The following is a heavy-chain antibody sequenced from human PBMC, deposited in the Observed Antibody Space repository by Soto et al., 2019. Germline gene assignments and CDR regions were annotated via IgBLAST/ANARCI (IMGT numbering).Heavy chain of an antibody. D-gene: IGHD2-15*01. CDR1: GFTFSSCA. CDR2: ISYDGS. J-gene: IGHJ4*02. Sequence: QVQLVESGGGVVQPGRSLRLSCAASGFTFSSCAMHWVRQAPGKGLEWVAVISYDGSNADSVKGRFTISRDNSKNTLYLQMNGLRAEDTAVYYCAREYCSDGSCYSISLDYWGQGTLVTVSS. V-gene: IGHV3-30-3*01. CDR3: AREYCSDGSCYSISLDY.